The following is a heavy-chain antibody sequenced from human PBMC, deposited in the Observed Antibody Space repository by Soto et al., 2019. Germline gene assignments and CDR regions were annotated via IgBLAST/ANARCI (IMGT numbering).Heavy chain of an antibody. CDR1: GFTFSNYW. CDR3: ARASYAPHV. J-gene: IGHJ6*02. V-gene: IGHV3-74*03. Sequence: EEKLLESGGGSVQPGGSLRLSCAASGFTFSNYWMHWVRQAPGKGLVWVSRINIDGSGTTYADSVKGRFTISRDNAKNTVFLEMNNLSAEDTAVYYCARASYAPHVWGQVTTVTVSS. D-gene: IGHD4-17*01. CDR2: INIDGSGT.